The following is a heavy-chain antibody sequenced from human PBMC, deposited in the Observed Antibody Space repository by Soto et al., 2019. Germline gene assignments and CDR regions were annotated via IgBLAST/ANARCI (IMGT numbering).Heavy chain of an antibody. J-gene: IGHJ3*02. CDR2: ILVGGST. Sequence: GALRLSCAASGFTCSSYDMSWVRQAPGKGLEWVSTILVGGSTHYPDSVKGRFTISRDNSRNTVFLQMNSLTAGDTAVYYCAKATATGGGAFDICGQGTMVTVSS. D-gene: IGHD2-8*02. CDR1: GFTCSSYD. V-gene: IGHV3-23*01. CDR3: AKATATGGGAFDI.